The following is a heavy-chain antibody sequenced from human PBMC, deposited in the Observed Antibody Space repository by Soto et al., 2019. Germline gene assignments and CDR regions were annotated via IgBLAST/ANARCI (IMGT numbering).Heavy chain of an antibody. J-gene: IGHJ6*04. CDR3: ASASDEVLLWFGDVDV. CDR2: ISSSSSTI. CDR1: GFTFSSYS. D-gene: IGHD3-10*01. V-gene: IGHV3-48*01. Sequence: GGSLRLSCAASGFTFSSYSMNWVRQAPGKGLEWVSYISSSSSTIYYADSVKGRFNISRDNAKNSLYLQMNSLRAEDTAVYYCASASDEVLLWFGDVDVWGKGTTVTVSS.